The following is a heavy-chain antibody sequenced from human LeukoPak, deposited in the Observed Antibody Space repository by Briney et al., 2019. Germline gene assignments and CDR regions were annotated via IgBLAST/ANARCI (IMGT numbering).Heavy chain of an antibody. V-gene: IGHV3-15*01. Sequence: KPGGSLRLSCAASGITFSNDGMTWVRQAPGKGLEWVGRIYRSSNGETTDYGAPVKGRFTMSRDDSKNSLYLQMNSLKTEDTAGYYCTTYSSGSRPFWGQGTLVTVSS. CDR1: GITFSNDG. D-gene: IGHD6-19*01. J-gene: IGHJ4*02. CDR3: TTYSSGSRPF. CDR2: IYRSSNGETT.